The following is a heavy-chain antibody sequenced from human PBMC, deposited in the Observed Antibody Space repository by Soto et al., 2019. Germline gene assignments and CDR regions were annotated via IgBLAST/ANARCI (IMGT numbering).Heavy chain of an antibody. D-gene: IGHD5-12*01. CDR2: ISSSGGNT. CDR1: GFTFSSYA. CDR3: ARRSAYSGLAVGYDYYYGMDV. Sequence: GGSLRLSCAASGFTFSSYAMSWVRQAPGKGLEWVSAISSSGGNTYYADSVKGRFTISRDNSKSTLYLQMNSLRAEDTAVYYCARRSAYSGLAVGYDYYYGMDVWGQGTTVTVSS. J-gene: IGHJ6*02. V-gene: IGHV3-23*01.